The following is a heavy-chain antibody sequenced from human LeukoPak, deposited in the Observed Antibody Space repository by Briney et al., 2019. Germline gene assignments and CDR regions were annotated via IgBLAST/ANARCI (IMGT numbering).Heavy chain of an antibody. CDR1: GYTFTSYG. V-gene: IGHV1-18*01. Sequence: ASVKVSCKASGYTFTSYGISWVRQAPGQGLEWMGWISAYNGNTNYAQKLQGRVTMTTDTSTSTAYMELRSLRSDDTAVYYCARDLPKYDYGGNSFVYWGQGTLVTVSS. D-gene: IGHD4-23*01. CDR2: ISAYNGNT. CDR3: ARDLPKYDYGGNSFVY. J-gene: IGHJ4*02.